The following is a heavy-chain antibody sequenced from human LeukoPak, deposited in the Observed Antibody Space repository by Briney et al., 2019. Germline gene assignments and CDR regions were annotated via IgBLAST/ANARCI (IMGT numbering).Heavy chain of an antibody. CDR1: GFTVSSNY. CDR2: IYSGGST. Sequence: GGSLRLSCAASGFTVSSNYMSWVRQAPGKGLEWVSVIYSGGSTYYVDSVKGRFIISRDNSKNTVYLQMNSLRAEDTAVYYCARGHLWFGELSGMDVWGKGTTVTVSS. CDR3: ARGHLWFGELSGMDV. J-gene: IGHJ6*04. D-gene: IGHD3-10*01. V-gene: IGHV3-66*01.